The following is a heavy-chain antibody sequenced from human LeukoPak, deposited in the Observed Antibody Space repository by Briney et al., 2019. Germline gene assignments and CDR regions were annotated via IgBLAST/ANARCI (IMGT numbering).Heavy chain of an antibody. CDR1: VFTFDDYA. V-gene: IGHV3-43*02. Sequence: GGSLRLSCAASVFTFDDYAMHWVRQAPGKALERVSLISGNGDTTYYGDSVEGRFTISRDNRKNSLYLQMNSLGTEDTAFYYCAKVGGSDSRVMSDYFDSRGPGTLVTVSS. CDR3: AKVGGSDSRVMSDYFDS. J-gene: IGHJ4*02. CDR2: ISGNGDTT. D-gene: IGHD2-21*02.